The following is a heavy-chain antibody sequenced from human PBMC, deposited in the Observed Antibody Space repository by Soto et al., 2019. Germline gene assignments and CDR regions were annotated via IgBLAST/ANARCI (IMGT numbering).Heavy chain of an antibody. D-gene: IGHD2-2*01. J-gene: IGHJ6*03. V-gene: IGHV4-39*01. CDR1: GGSISSSSSS. Sequence: QLQLQESGPGLVKPSETLSLTCTVSGGSISSSSSSWGWIRQPPGKGLEWLGILSYSGSTYYSPSVYSRVSISVDASKTLFYLEVSTVSAADTAVYYGASTYVTDVVVVPASKDYMDVWGKGTTVTVSS. CDR3: ASTYVTDVVVVPASKDYMDV. CDR2: LSYSGST.